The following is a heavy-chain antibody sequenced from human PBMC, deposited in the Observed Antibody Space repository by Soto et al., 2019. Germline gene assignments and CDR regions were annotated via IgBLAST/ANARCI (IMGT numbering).Heavy chain of an antibody. J-gene: IGHJ4*02. CDR3: ARDKITGLGDY. V-gene: IGHV4-34*01. D-gene: IGHD2-8*02. CDR2: INHSGST. CDR1: GGSFSGYY. Sequence: QVQLQQWGAGLLKPSETLSLTCAVYGGSFSGYYWTWIRQPPGTGLEWIGEINHSGSTNYNPSLKSRVTISGDTSKNQCSLKLTSVTAADTAVYYCARDKITGLGDYWGQGSLVTVSS.